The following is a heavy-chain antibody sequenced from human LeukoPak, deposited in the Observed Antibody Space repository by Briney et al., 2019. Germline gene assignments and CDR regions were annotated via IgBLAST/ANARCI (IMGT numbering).Heavy chain of an antibody. CDR1: GFSLSTSGVG. D-gene: IGHD6-13*01. V-gene: IGHV2-5*02. Sequence: SGPTLVKPTQTLTLTCTFSGFSLSTSGVGVGWIRQPPGKALEWLALIYWDDDKRYSPSLRSRLTLTRDTSKNQVVLTLTNMDPVDTATYYCAHGTQQLDYWGQGTLVTISS. CDR3: AHGTQQLDY. J-gene: IGHJ4*02. CDR2: IYWDDDK.